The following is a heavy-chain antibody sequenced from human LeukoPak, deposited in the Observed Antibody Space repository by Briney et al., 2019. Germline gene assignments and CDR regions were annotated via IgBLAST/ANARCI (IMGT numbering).Heavy chain of an antibody. CDR1: GFTFSSYE. CDR2: ISSSGSTI. CDR3: ASSRGYNYGYRALELPPSPID. D-gene: IGHD5-18*01. J-gene: IGHJ4*02. Sequence: PGGSLRLSCAASGFTFSSYEMNWVRQAPGKGLEWVSYISSSGSTIYYADSVKGRITISRDNAKNSLYLQMNSLRAEDTAVYYCASSRGYNYGYRALELPPSPIDWGQGTLVTVSS. V-gene: IGHV3-48*03.